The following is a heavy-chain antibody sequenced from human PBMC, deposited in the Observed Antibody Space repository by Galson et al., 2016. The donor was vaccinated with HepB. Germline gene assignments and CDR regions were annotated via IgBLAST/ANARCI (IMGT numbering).Heavy chain of an antibody. D-gene: IGHD2-21*01. CDR3: VRGPPEGCGGYTCYLGAFDI. V-gene: IGHV4-30-4*01. CDR2: IYNRGNT. Sequence: TLSLTCTISGGSIATGVYYWSWIRQPPGKGLEWIGYIYNRGNTYYSPSLKSRISISLDTSKNQVSLNVTSVTAADTAVYYCVRGPPEGCGGYTCYLGAFDIWGQGKMVTVSS. CDR1: GGSIATGVYY. J-gene: IGHJ3*02.